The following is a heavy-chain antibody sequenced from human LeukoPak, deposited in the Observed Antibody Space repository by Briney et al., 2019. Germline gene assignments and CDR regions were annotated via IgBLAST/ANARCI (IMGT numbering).Heavy chain of an antibody. J-gene: IGHJ4*02. CDR3: ARHGSWSFDY. V-gene: IGHV3-23*01. D-gene: IGHD6-13*01. Sequence: PGGSLRLSCAASGFTFSSHAMSWVRQAPGKGLEWVSAITSGSGSNVYYTDSLKGRFTISRDNSKNTLYLHMNSLRAEATAVYYCARHGSWSFDYWGQGTLLTVSA. CDR1: GFTFSSHA. CDR2: ITSGSGSNV.